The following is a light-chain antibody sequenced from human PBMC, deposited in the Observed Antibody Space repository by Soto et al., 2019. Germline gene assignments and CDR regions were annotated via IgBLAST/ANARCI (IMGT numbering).Light chain of an antibody. Sequence: EIVMTQSPATLSVSPGERATLSCRASQSVSSNLAWYQQKPGQAPRLLIYGASTRATDIPGRFSGSGSRTEFTLTISSLQSEDFAVYYCQQYNNWPLFTFGPGTKVDIK. V-gene: IGKV3-15*01. J-gene: IGKJ3*01. CDR3: QQYNNWPLFT. CDR1: QSVSSN. CDR2: GAS.